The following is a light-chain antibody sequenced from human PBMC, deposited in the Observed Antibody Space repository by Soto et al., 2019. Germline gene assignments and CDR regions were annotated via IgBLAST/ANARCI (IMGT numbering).Light chain of an antibody. CDR2: GAS. J-gene: IGKJ1*01. CDR1: QSVSSSY. CDR3: QQDFNLPWT. Sequence: EIVMTQSPATLSLSPGERATLSCMASQSVSSSYLSWYQQKPGQAPRLLIYGASTRATGIPARFSGSGSGTDFPLTISSLQPEDFAVYYCQQDFNLPWTFGQGTKVEIK. V-gene: IGKV3D-7*01.